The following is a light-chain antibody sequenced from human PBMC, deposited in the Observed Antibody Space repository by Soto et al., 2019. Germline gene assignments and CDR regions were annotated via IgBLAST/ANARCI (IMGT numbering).Light chain of an antibody. Sequence: DIVMTQSPDSLAVSLGERATINCKSSQSVSYSSNNKNFLAWYQQKPGQPPKLLIYWASTREYGVPDRFSGRGSGTDFTRTISSLQAEDVAVYYCQQYYSAPLTFGGGTKVEI. CDR1: QSVSYSSNNKNF. V-gene: IGKV4-1*01. CDR3: QQYYSAPLT. J-gene: IGKJ4*01. CDR2: WAS.